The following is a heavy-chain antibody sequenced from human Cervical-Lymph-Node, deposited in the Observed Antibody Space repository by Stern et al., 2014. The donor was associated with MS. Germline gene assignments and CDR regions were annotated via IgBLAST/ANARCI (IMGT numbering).Heavy chain of an antibody. D-gene: IGHD1-26*01. V-gene: IGHV3-9*01. Sequence: EVQLVESGGGFVQPGRSLRLSCAASGFTFDDHAMHWVRQGPGKGLEWVSGISWNSGSVGYADSVKGRFPISRDNAKNSLYLQMNSLRPEDTALYYCAKDRLGGYSGSPIDWGQGTRVIVSS. CDR2: ISWNSGSV. CDR3: AKDRLGGYSGSPID. CDR1: GFTFDDHA. J-gene: IGHJ4*02.